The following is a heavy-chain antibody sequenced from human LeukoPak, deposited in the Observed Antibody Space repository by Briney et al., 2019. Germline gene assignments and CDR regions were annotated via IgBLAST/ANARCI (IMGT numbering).Heavy chain of an antibody. V-gene: IGHV3-11*06. D-gene: IGHD3-16*02. Sequence: GRPLRLSWAPSSVTVTDDYMSCIRQAPGEWRGCVSYIVISSTYTNYVDAVQGRFTLSRDHAHNSLYLQLTSLRAEDTAVHYCARDPRIALEYWGQGPLVSVPS. CDR1: SVTVTDDY. CDR3: ARDPRIALEY. J-gene: IGHJ4*02. CDR2: IVISSTYT.